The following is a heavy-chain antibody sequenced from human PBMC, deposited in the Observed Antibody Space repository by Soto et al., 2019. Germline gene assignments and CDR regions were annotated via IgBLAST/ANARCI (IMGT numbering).Heavy chain of an antibody. D-gene: IGHD2-2*01. J-gene: IGHJ6*03. CDR2: ISGSGGST. CDR3: ANEGGGYCSSTSCYDYYYYYYMDV. CDR1: GFTFSSYA. Sequence: EVQLLESGGGLVQPGGSLRLSCAASGFTFSSYAMSWVRQAPGKGLEWVSAISGSGGSTYYADSVKGRFTISRDNSNNTLYWQRNSLRTEDSAVYYCANEGGGYCSSTSCYDYYYYYYMDVWGKGTTVTVSS. V-gene: IGHV3-23*01.